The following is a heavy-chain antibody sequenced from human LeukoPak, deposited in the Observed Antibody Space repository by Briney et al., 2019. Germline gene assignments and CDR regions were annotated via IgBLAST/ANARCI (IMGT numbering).Heavy chain of an antibody. Sequence: GASVKVSCKASGYTFTSYDINWVRQATGQGLEWMGWMNPNSGNTGCAQKFQGRVTMTRNTSISTAYMELSNLSSEDTAVYYCARGGYSTPSYYFDYWGQGTLVTVSS. D-gene: IGHD3-22*01. CDR2: MNPNSGNT. CDR1: GYTFTSYD. J-gene: IGHJ4*02. V-gene: IGHV1-8*01. CDR3: ARGGYSTPSYYFDY.